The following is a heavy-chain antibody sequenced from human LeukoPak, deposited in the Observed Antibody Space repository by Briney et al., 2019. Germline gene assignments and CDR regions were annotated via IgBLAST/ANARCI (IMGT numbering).Heavy chain of an antibody. CDR3: TTSFAGTMVRGVILLGKGDYYFDY. V-gene: IGHV3-15*01. D-gene: IGHD3-10*01. J-gene: IGHJ4*02. Sequence: GGSLRLSCAACGFTFSNAWMSWVRQAPGRGLEWVGRIKSKTDGGTTDYAAPVKGRFIISRDDSKNTLYLQMNSLKTEDTAVYYCTTSFAGTMVRGVILLGKGDYYFDYWGQGTLVTVSS. CDR1: GFTFSNAW. CDR2: IKSKTDGGTT.